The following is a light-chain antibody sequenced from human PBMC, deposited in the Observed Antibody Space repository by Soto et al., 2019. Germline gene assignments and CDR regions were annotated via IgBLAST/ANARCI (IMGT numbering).Light chain of an antibody. CDR2: DAS. J-gene: IGKJ1*01. CDR3: QQRSNCPWT. CDR1: QSVSSY. Sequence: EIVLTQSPATLSLSPGERATLSCRASQSVSSYLAWYQQKPGQAPRLLIYDASNRATGIPARFSGSGSGTDITLTISSLEPEDFAVYYCQQRSNCPWTFSQGTKVEIK. V-gene: IGKV3-11*01.